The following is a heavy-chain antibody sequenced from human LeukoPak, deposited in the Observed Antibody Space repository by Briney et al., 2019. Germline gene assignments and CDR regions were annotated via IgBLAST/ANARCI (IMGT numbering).Heavy chain of an antibody. CDR2: IRYSGST. CDR1: RGSINSFY. CDR3: ARDYGGKFDS. D-gene: IGHD4-23*01. Sequence: SETLSLTCTVSRGSINSFYWSWIRQPPGKGLEWIGYIRYSGSTSYNPSLTSRVTISVDMSKNQFSLRLSSLTAADTAVYCARDYGGKFDSWGQGTLVTVSS. V-gene: IGHV4-59*01. J-gene: IGHJ4*02.